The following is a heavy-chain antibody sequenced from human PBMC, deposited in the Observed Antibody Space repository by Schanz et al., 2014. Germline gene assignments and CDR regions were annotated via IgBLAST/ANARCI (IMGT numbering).Heavy chain of an antibody. J-gene: IGHJ2*01. V-gene: IGHV4-59*12. CDR1: GGSFSGYY. CDR2: IYYSGSS. Sequence: QVQLQESGPGLLKPSETLSLTCTVYGGSFSGYYWSWIRQPPGKGLEWIGYIYYSGSSDYNPSLKSRVTISVDPSKNQFPLTLTSLTAADTAVYYCARDTTWRLDLWGRGTLVTVSS. D-gene: IGHD1-1*01. CDR3: ARDTTWRLDL.